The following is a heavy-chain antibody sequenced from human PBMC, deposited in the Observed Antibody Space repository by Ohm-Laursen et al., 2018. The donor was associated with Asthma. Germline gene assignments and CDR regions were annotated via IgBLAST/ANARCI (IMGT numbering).Heavy chain of an antibody. D-gene: IGHD1-26*01. CDR2: FDPEDGET. CDR3: ARIGPEWELPGREYSLHH. CDR1: GYTLTELS. J-gene: IGHJ1*01. Sequence: ASVKVSCKVSGYTLTELSMHWVRQAPGKGLEWMGGFDPEDGETIYAQKFQGRVTMTEDTSTDTAYMELSSLRAEDTALYYCARIGPEWELPGREYSLHHWGQGTLVTVSS. V-gene: IGHV1-24*01.